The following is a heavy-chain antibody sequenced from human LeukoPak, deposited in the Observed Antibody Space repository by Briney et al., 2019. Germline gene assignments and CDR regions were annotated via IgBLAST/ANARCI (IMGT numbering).Heavy chain of an antibody. CDR3: ARVRDIAVAGSWFDP. J-gene: IGHJ5*02. Sequence: ETSEILSLTCTVSGGSISSYYWSWIRQPPGKGLEWIGYIYYSGSTNYNPSLKSRVTISVDTSKNQFSLKLSSVTAADTAVYYCARVRDIAVAGSWFDPWGQGTLVTVSS. D-gene: IGHD6-19*01. CDR1: GGSISSYY. CDR2: IYYSGST. V-gene: IGHV4-59*01.